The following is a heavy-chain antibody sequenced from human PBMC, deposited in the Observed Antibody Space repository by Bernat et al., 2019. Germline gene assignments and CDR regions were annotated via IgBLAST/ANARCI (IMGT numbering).Heavy chain of an antibody. CDR2: IWYDGSNK. Sequence: QVQLVESGGGVVQPGRSLRLSCAASGFTFSSYGMHWVRQAPGKGLEWVAVIWYDGSNKYYADSVKGRFTISRDNSKNTLYLQMNSLRAEDTAVYYCAREKPGLEYYFDYWGQGTLVTVSS. V-gene: IGHV3-33*01. CDR1: GFTFSSYG. D-gene: IGHD1-1*01. J-gene: IGHJ4*02. CDR3: AREKPGLEYYFDY.